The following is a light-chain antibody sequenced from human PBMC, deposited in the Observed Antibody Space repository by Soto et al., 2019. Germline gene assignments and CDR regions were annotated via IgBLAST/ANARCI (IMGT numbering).Light chain of an antibody. CDR3: QKYNSAPLT. Sequence: DIQMTQSPSTLSASVGDRVTITCRAGQSISTWLAWYQQKPGKAPKLLIYDASSLESGVPSRFSGRGSGTDFTLTISSLQPEDVAAYYCQKYNSAPLTFGGGTKVDIK. CDR2: DAS. V-gene: IGKV1-5*01. J-gene: IGKJ4*01. CDR1: QSISTW.